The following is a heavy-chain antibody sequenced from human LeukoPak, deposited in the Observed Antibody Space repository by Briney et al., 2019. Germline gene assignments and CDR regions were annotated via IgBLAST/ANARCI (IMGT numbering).Heavy chain of an antibody. V-gene: IGHV4-59*01. Sequence: PSETLSLTCTVSGGSISSYYWSWIRQPPGKGLEWVGYIYYSGSTNYTPSLKSRVTISVDTSKNQFSLKLSSVTAADTAVYYCAREGTVPKRTFDYWGQGTLVTVSS. J-gene: IGHJ4*02. CDR2: IYYSGST. CDR1: GGSISSYY. D-gene: IGHD2-8*01. CDR3: AREGTVPKRTFDY.